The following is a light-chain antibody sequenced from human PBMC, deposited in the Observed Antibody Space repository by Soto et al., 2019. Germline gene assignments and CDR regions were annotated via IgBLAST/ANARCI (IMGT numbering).Light chain of an antibody. V-gene: IGKV1-39*01. CDR1: QSISSY. CDR2: AAS. J-gene: IGKJ2*01. Sequence: DIQMTQSPSSLSASVGDRVTITCRASQSISSYLNWYQQKPGKAPKLLIYAASSLKSGVPSRFSGSGYGTDFTLTISSLQPEDFATYYCQQSYSTPRTFGQGTKLEIK. CDR3: QQSYSTPRT.